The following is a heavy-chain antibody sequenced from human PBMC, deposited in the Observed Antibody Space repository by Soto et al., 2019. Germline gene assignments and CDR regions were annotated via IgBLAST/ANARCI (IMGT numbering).Heavy chain of an antibody. CDR1: GYSVSSTSAA. CDR2: TYYMSKWYS. V-gene: IGHV6-1*01. Sequence: PSHTLSLTCAISGYSVSSTSAALSWIRQSPSRGLEWLGRTYYMSKWYSDYAVSVKSRITINPDTSKNQFSLQLNSVTPEDTAVYYCARGSYYSGWVWGQGTLVTVSS. J-gene: IGHJ4*02. CDR3: ARGSYYSGWV. D-gene: IGHD6-19*01.